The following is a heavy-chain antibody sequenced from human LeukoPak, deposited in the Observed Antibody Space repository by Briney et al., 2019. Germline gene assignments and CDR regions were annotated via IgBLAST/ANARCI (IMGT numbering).Heavy chain of an antibody. V-gene: IGHV1-69*13. CDR3: ARVDRWDGYNYWFDY. CDR1: GGTFSSYA. D-gene: IGHD5-24*01. CDR2: IIPIFGTA. J-gene: IGHJ4*02. Sequence: GASVKVSCKASGGTFSSYAISWVRQAPGQGLEWMGGIIPIFGTANYAQKFQGRVTITADESTSTAYMELSSLRSEDTAVYYCARVDRWDGYNYWFDYWGQGTLVTVSS.